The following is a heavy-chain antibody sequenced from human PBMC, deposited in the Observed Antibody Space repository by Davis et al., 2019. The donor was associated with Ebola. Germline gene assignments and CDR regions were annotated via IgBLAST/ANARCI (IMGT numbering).Heavy chain of an antibody. CDR3: AIVGIAASPTGYMDV. CDR1: GYTFTGYY. CDR2: INPNSGGT. D-gene: IGHD6-6*01. J-gene: IGHJ6*03. Sequence: ASVKVSCKASGYTFTGYYMHWVRQAPGQGLEWMGWINPNSGGTNYAQKFQGRVTMTRDTSTSTVYMELSSLRSEDTAVYYCAIVGIAASPTGYMDVWGKGTTVTVSS. V-gene: IGHV1-2*02.